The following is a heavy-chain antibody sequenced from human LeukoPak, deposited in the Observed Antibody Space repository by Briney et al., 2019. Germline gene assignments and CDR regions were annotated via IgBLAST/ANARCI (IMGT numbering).Heavy chain of an antibody. D-gene: IGHD3-22*01. CDR1: GYSISSGYY. J-gene: IGHJ4*02. CDR3: ARVWDSSGLYYFEH. V-gene: IGHV4-38-2*02. Sequence: SETLSLTSTVSGYSISSGYYWGWIRQPPGKGLEWIGTIYHSGSTYYNPSLKSRVTISVDTSKNQFSLKLSSVTAADTAVYYCARVWDSSGLYYFEHGGEGTLVTVSS. CDR2: IYHSGST.